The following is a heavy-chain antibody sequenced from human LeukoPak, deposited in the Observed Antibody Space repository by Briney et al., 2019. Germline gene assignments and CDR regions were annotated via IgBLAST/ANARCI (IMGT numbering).Heavy chain of an antibody. Sequence: ASVKVSCKVSGYTLTELSMHWVRQAPGKGLEWMGGFDPEDGETIYAQKFQGRVTMTEDTSTDTAYMELSSLRSEDTAVYYCATVYDSSGPNYYFDYWGQGTLVTVSS. V-gene: IGHV1-24*01. J-gene: IGHJ4*02. D-gene: IGHD3-22*01. CDR3: ATVYDSSGPNYYFDY. CDR2: FDPEDGET. CDR1: GYTLTELS.